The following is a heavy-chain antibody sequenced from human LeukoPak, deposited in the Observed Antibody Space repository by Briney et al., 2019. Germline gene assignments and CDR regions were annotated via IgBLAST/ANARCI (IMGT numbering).Heavy chain of an antibody. CDR1: GGSISSSSYY. Sequence: KPSETLSLTCTVSGGSISSSSYYWGWIRQPPGKGLEWIGSIYYSGSTYYNPSLKSRVTISVDTSKNQFSLKLSSVTAADTAVYYCAREQDLLGYCSSTSCYTEYFQHWGQGTLVTVSS. V-gene: IGHV4-39*02. D-gene: IGHD2-2*02. J-gene: IGHJ1*01. CDR3: AREQDLLGYCSSTSCYTEYFQH. CDR2: IYYSGST.